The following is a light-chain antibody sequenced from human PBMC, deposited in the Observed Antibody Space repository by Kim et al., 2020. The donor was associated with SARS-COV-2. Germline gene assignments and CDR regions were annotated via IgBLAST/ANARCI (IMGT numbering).Light chain of an antibody. CDR2: RNN. J-gene: IGLJ1*01. CDR3: AAWDDSLNGYV. V-gene: IGLV1-47*01. CDR1: SSNIGSNY. Sequence: QLVLTQPPSASGTPGQRVTISCSGSSSNIGSNYVYWYQQLPGTAPELLIYRNNQRPSGVPDRFSGSKSGTSASLAISGLQSEDEADYYCAAWDDSLNGYVFGTGTKVTVL.